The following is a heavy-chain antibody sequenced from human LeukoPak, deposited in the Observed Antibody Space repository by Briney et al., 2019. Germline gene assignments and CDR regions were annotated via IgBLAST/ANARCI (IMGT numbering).Heavy chain of an antibody. D-gene: IGHD3-22*01. Sequence: PGGSLRLSCAASGFTFSSYGMTWLRQTPAKELEWVSAISGSGETTYYSDSVKGRFTISRDNSKNTLFLQMNSLRVEDAAMYYCAKTHGYFDQWGQGTLVAVSS. CDR3: AKTHGYFDQ. V-gene: IGHV3-23*01. CDR2: ISGSGETT. CDR1: GFTFSSYG. J-gene: IGHJ4*02.